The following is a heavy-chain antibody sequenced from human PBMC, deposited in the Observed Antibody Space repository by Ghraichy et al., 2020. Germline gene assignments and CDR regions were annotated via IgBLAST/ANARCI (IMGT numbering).Heavy chain of an antibody. D-gene: IGHD2-21*01. CDR3: AKVLDIVVSPSVGPYYYAMDV. V-gene: IGHV3-30*18. CDR2: ISFVGSHK. CDR1: GFIFSSYG. J-gene: IGHJ6*02. Sequence: GGSLRLSCAASGFIFSSYGMHWVRQAPGKGLEWVATISFVGSHKNYADSVKGRFNISRDNSQNTLFLEMSSLRAEDTALYYCAKVLDIVVSPSVGPYYYAMDVWGQGTTVTVSS.